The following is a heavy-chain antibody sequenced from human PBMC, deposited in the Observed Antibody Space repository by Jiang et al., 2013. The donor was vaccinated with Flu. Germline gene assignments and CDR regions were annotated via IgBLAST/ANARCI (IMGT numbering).Heavy chain of an antibody. J-gene: IGHJ3*02. CDR1: DSPLVSYA. V-gene: IGHV3-23*01. D-gene: IGHD3-22*01. CDR3: AAHYYDSSGYLYDAFDI. CDR2: ISGSGGST. Sequence: VQLLESGGGLVQPGGSVETLLCSLLDSPLVSYAMSWVRQAPGKGLEWVSAISGSGGSTYYADSVKGRFTISRDNSKNTLYLQMNSLRAEDTAVYYCAAHYYDSSGYLYDAFDIWGQGTMVTVSS.